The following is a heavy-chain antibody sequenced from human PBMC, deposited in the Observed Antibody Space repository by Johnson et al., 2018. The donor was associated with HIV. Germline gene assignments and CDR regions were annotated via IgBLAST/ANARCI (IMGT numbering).Heavy chain of an antibody. Sequence: EVQLVESGGGLVKPGGSLRLSCAASGFTFSNAWMSWVCQAPGKGLEWVGRINSNTDGGTTDYAAPVKGSFTISRDDSKNTLYLQMNSLKTEDTAVYYCTAVSYSDAFDIWGQGTMVTVSS. CDR3: TAVSYSDAFDI. D-gene: IGHD1-26*01. CDR1: GFTFSNAW. V-gene: IGHV3-15*01. CDR2: INSNTDGGTT. J-gene: IGHJ3*02.